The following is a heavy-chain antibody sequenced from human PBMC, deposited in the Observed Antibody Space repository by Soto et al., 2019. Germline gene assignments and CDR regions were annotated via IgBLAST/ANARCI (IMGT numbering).Heavy chain of an antibody. CDR2: IIPIFGTA. CDR3: VRGASARYLVRRSDYAFDI. J-gene: IGHJ3*02. D-gene: IGHD1-26*01. V-gene: IGHV1-69*01. CDR1: GGTFSSYA. Sequence: QVQLVQSGAEVKKPGSSVKVSCKASGGTFSSYAISWVRQAPGQGLEWMGGIIPIFGTANYAQKIQGRVTITADESMITAYMELSSLRSEDTAVYYCVRGASARYLVRRSDYAFDIWGQWTMVTPSS.